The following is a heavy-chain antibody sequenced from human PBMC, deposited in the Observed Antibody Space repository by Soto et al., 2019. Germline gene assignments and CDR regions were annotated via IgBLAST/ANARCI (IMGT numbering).Heavy chain of an antibody. CDR1: GGTFSSYA. Sequence: SSVKVACQASGGTFSSYAISWVRQAPGQGLEWMGGIIPIFGTANYAQKLQGRGTITADESTSTAYMELSSLRSGDAAIYYSGSTNYNPSIKSRVTISVDTSKNQFSLKLSSVTAADTAVYYCARSGNSSGDIWGSYRFFLAYGFDPWGQGTLVTVSS. D-gene: IGHD3-10*01. J-gene: IGHJ5*02. V-gene: IGHV1-69*01. CDR3: GSTNYNPSIKSRVTISVDTSKNQFSLKLSSVTAADTAVYYCARSGNSSGDIWGSYRFFLAYGFDP. CDR2: IIPIFGTA.